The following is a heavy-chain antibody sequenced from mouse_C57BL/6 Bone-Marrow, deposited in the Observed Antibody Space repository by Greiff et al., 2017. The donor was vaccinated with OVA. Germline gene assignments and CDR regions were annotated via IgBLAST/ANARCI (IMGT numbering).Heavy chain of an antibody. CDR3: ARRDYDYDGYYFDY. J-gene: IGHJ2*01. CDR2: INPSSGYT. D-gene: IGHD2-4*01. Sequence: LQESGAELARPGASVKMSCKASGYTFTSYTMHWVKQRPGQGLEWIGYINPSSGYTKYNQKFKDKATLTADKSSSTAYMQLSSLTSEDSAVYYCARRDYDYDGYYFDYWGQGTTLTVSS. CDR1: GYTFTSYT. V-gene: IGHV1-4*01.